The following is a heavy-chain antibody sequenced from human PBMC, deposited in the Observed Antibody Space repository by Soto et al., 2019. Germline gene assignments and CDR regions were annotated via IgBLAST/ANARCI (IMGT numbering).Heavy chain of an antibody. V-gene: IGHV4-39*01. CDR2: IYYSGST. Sequence: SQTLSLTCTVSGGSISSSSYYWGWIRQPPGKGLEWIGSIYYSGSTYYNPSLKSRVTISVDTSKNQFSLKLSSVTAADTAVYYCARVDIVATIDYWGQGTLVTVSS. CDR3: ARVDIVATIDY. CDR1: GGSISSSSYY. J-gene: IGHJ4*02. D-gene: IGHD5-12*01.